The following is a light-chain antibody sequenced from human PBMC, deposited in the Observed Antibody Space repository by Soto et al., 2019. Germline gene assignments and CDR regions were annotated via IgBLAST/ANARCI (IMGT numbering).Light chain of an antibody. CDR1: QSVRSSY. J-gene: IGKJ4*01. Sequence: EIVLTQSPATLSLSPGDRATLSCGASQSVRSSYVAWYQQKAGLARRLLVYDGSSRASGIPDRFSGSGSGTDFTLTIGRLEPEDFAVYYCQQYDNSAPLSFGGGTKVEMK. CDR3: QQYDNSAPLS. V-gene: IGKV3D-20*01. CDR2: DGS.